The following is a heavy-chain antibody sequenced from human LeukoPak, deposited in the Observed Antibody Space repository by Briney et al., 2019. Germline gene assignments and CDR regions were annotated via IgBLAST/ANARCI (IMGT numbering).Heavy chain of an antibody. V-gene: IGHV4-59*01. CDR1: GGSISTYW. Sequence: SETLSLTCTVSGGSISTYWWSWIRQPPGKGLEWIAYIYHTGRTNYNPSLRSRVTISVDTSKTQFSLNLNSVTAADTAVYYCARAHHPYSSDFDHWGQGTLVTVAS. CDR2: IYHTGRT. D-gene: IGHD6-19*01. J-gene: IGHJ4*02. CDR3: ARAHHPYSSDFDH.